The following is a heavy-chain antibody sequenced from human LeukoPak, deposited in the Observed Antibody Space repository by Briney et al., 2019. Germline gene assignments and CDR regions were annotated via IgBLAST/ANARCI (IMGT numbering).Heavy chain of an antibody. J-gene: IGHJ4*02. Sequence: SETLSLTCTVSGYSISSGYYWGWIRPPPGKGLEWIGSIYHSGSTYYNPSLKSRVTISVDTSKNQFSLKLSSVTAADTAVYYCAIDIAAAGPYYFDYWGQGTLVTVSS. CDR1: GYSISSGYY. V-gene: IGHV4-38-2*02. CDR2: IYHSGST. CDR3: AIDIAAAGPYYFDY. D-gene: IGHD6-13*01.